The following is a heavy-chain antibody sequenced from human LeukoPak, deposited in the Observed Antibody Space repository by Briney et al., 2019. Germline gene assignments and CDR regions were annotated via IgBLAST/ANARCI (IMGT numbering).Heavy chain of an antibody. CDR1: GFTFSNYA. CDR2: ISGTGDST. CDR3: VKDIGTVGASPFDY. V-gene: IGHV3-23*01. Sequence: PGGSLRLSCAASGFTFSNYAMSWVRQAPGKGLEWVSVISGTGDSTYYADSVKGRFTISRDNSKNTLSLQMNSLRAEDAAVYYCVKDIGTVGASPFDYWGQGTLVTVSS. J-gene: IGHJ4*02. D-gene: IGHD1-26*01.